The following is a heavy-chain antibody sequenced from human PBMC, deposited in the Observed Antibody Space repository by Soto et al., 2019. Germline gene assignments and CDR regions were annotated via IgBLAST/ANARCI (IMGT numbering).Heavy chain of an antibody. V-gene: IGHV3-64*01. CDR1: GFTFSSYA. CDR3: ARGPGYYFDY. Sequence: GVSLRLSCAASGFTFSSYAMHWVRQAPGKGLEYVSAISSNGGSTYYANSVKGRFTISRDNSKNTLYLQMGSLRAEDMAVYYCARGPGYYFDYWGQGT. CDR2: ISSNGGST. J-gene: IGHJ4*02.